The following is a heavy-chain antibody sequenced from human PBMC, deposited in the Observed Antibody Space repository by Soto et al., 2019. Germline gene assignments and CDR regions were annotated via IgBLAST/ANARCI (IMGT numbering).Heavy chain of an antibody. D-gene: IGHD2-15*01. Sequence: ASVKVSCKASGGTFSSYAISWVRQAPGQGLEWMGGIIPIFGTANYAQKFQGRVTITADESTSTAYMELSSRRSEDTAVYYCARADLGYCSGGSCFPPYYYYGMDVWGQGTTVTVSS. V-gene: IGHV1-69*13. CDR2: IIPIFGTA. CDR3: ARADLGYCSGGSCFPPYYYYGMDV. J-gene: IGHJ6*02. CDR1: GGTFSSYA.